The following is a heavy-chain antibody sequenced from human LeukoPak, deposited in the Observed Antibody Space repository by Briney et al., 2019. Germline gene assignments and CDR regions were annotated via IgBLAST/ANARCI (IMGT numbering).Heavy chain of an antibody. CDR1: GFTFDDYA. V-gene: IGHV3-9*01. Sequence: GGSLRLSCAASGFTFDDYAMHWVRQAPGKGLEWVSGIGWNSGGTVYADSVKGRFTISRDNAKKSLYLQMNSLGAEDTALYYCVKVTAAGFVDHWGQGTLVTVSS. CDR2: IGWNSGGT. J-gene: IGHJ4*02. CDR3: VKVTAAGFVDH. D-gene: IGHD6-13*01.